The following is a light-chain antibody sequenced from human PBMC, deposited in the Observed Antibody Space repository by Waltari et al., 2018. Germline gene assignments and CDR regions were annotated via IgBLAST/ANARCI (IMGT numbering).Light chain of an antibody. V-gene: IGKV1-17*03. CDR3: LQHYSYPLT. CDR1: QDISQS. J-gene: IGKJ4*01. Sequence: DTQLPQSPSSMSASVGDTVNLTCRATQDISQSFAWFQQKPGKAPERLVYTASKLQSGVPPRFSGSGSGTEFTLTISSLQPEDVATYYCLQHYSYPLTFGGGTNVQIK. CDR2: TAS.